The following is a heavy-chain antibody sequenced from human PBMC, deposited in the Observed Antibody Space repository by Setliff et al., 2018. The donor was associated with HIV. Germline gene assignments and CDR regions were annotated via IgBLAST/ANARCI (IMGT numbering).Heavy chain of an antibody. CDR1: TYTFSSYV. Sequence: SVKVSCKASTYTFSSYVINWVRQAPGQGLGWMGRISVYNGNTIYAQKLQGRVIMTTDTSTSTAYMELRSLRSDDTAMYYCATQRDIVMVPGQGGFDIWAQGTMVTVSS. CDR3: ATQRDIVMVPGQGGFDI. D-gene: IGHD2-2*01. CDR2: ISVYNGNT. V-gene: IGHV1-18*01. J-gene: IGHJ3*02.